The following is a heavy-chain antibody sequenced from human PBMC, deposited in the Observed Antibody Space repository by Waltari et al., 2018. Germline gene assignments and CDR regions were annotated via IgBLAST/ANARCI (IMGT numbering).Heavy chain of an antibody. CDR1: GGSISSGSYS. J-gene: IGHJ5*02. V-gene: IGHV4-61*02. CDR2: IYTSGST. CDR3: ARDGITIFGSWFDP. Sequence: QVQLQESGPGLVKPSQTLSLTCTVSGGSISSGSYSWSWIRQPAGKGLEWIGRIYTSGSTNYNPSLKSRVTISVDTSKNQFSLKLSSVTAADTAVYYCARDGITIFGSWFDPWGQGTLVTVSS. D-gene: IGHD3-3*01.